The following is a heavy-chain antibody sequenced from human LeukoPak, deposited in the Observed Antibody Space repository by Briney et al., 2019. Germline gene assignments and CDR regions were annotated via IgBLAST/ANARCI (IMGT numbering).Heavy chain of an antibody. D-gene: IGHD6-13*01. V-gene: IGHV3-30*18. CDR1: GFTFSSYG. CDR3: AKGDSSRLTIHYYYHGMDV. CDR2: ISYDGSNK. J-gene: IGHJ6*02. Sequence: GGSLRLSCAASGFTFSSYGMHWVRQAPGKGLEWVAVISYDGSNKYYADSVKGRFTISRDNSKNTLYLQMNSLRAEDTAVYYCAKGDSSRLTIHYYYHGMDVWGQGTTVTVSS.